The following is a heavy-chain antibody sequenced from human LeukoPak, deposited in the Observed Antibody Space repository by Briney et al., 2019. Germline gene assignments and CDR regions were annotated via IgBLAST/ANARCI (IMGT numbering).Heavy chain of an antibody. D-gene: IGHD6-13*01. CDR1: GGSISSSNW. CDR2: IYHSGST. V-gene: IGHV4-4*02. J-gene: IGHJ4*02. Sequence: PSQTLSLTCAVSGGSISSSNWWSWVRQPPGKGLEWIGEIYHSGSTNYNPSLKSRVTISVDKSKNQFSLKLSSVTAADTAVYYCARVSIAPGNPNDYWGQGTLVTVSS. CDR3: ARVSIAPGNPNDY.